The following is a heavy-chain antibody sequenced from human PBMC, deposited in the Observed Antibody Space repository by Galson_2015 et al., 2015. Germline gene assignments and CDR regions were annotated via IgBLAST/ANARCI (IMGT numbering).Heavy chain of an antibody. CDR3: ARGFGSATLKWDYMDV. CDR1: GFTFSSYA. D-gene: IGHD6-25*01. CDR2: ISYDGSNK. J-gene: IGHJ6*03. V-gene: IGHV3-30-3*01. Sequence: SLRLSCAASGFTFSSYAMHWVRQAPGKGLEWVAVISYDGSNKYYADSVKGRFTISRDNSKNTLYLQMNSLRAEDTAVYYCARGFGSATLKWDYMDVWGKGTTVTVSS.